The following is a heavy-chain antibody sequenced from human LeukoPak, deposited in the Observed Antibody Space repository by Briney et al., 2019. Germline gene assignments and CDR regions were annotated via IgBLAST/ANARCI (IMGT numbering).Heavy chain of an antibody. CDR1: GYTFTGYY. V-gene: IGHV1-2*02. Sequence: ASVKVSCMASGYTFTGYYMHWVRQAPGQGLEWMGWINPNSGGTNYPQKFQGRVTMTSDTSISTAYMELSRLRSDDTAVYYCARAPRRYNWFDPWGQGTLVTVSS. CDR3: ARAPRRYNWFDP. CDR2: INPNSGGT. J-gene: IGHJ5*02.